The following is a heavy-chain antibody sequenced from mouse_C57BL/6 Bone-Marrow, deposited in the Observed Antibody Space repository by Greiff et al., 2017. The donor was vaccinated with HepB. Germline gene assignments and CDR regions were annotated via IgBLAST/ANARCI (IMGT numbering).Heavy chain of an antibody. CDR2: SRNKANDYTT. Sequence: EVQRVESGGGLVQSGRSLRLSCATSGFTFSDFYMEWVRQAPGKGLEWIAASRNKANDYTTEYSASVKGRFIVSRDTSQSILYLQMKALRAEDTAMYYCARDLLRDVWGTGTTVTGSS. CDR1: GFTFSDFY. V-gene: IGHV7-1*01. CDR3: ARDLLRDV. D-gene: IGHD1-1*01. J-gene: IGHJ1*03.